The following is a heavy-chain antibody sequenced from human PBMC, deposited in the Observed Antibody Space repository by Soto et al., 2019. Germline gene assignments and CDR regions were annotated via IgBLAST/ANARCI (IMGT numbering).Heavy chain of an antibody. D-gene: IGHD3-3*01. CDR2: INHSGST. J-gene: IGHJ5*02. Sequence: QVQLQQWGAGLLKPSETLSLTCAVYGGSFSGYYWSWIRQPPGKGLEWIGEINHSGSTNYNPSLKSRVTRSVDTSKNQFSLKLSSVTAADTAVYYCARDNTIFGVVRKNWFDPWGQGTLVTVSS. CDR3: ARDNTIFGVVRKNWFDP. V-gene: IGHV4-34*01. CDR1: GGSFSGYY.